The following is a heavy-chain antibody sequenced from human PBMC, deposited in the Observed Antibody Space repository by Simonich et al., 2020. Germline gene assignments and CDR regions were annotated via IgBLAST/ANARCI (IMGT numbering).Heavy chain of an antibody. Sequence: QVQLVQSGDEVKKPGASVKVSCKASGYTFTGYYMHWVRQAPGQGLEWMRWINPNSGGTNYAQKFQGRVTMTRDTSISTAYMELSRLRSDDTAVYYCARSHIAAAGTGYFQHWGQGTLVTVSS. J-gene: IGHJ1*01. CDR1: GYTFTGYY. V-gene: IGHV1-2*02. D-gene: IGHD6-13*01. CDR3: ARSHIAAAGTGYFQH. CDR2: INPNSGGT.